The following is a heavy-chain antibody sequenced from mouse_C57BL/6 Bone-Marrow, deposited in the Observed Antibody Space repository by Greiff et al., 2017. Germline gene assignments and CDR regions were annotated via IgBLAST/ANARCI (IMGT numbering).Heavy chain of an antibody. Sequence: QVQLKESGAELARPGASVKLSCKASGYTFTSYGISWVKQRTGQGLEWIGEIYPRSGNTYYNEKFKGKATLTADKSSSTAYMELRSLTSEDSAVYFCARESEVVGGFDYWGQGTTLTVSS. CDR2: IYPRSGNT. D-gene: IGHD1-1*01. CDR1: GYTFTSYG. CDR3: ARESEVVGGFDY. V-gene: IGHV1-81*01. J-gene: IGHJ2*01.